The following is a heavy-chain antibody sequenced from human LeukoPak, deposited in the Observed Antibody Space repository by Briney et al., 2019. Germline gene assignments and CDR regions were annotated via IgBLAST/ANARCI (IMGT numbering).Heavy chain of an antibody. Sequence: SETLSLTCTVSGGSITSSFYWSWIRPSPGKGLEWIGYIYNSGGTKYNPSLKGRLTISVDTSKNQFSLNLSSVTAADTAVYYCARSGEASGWNVGWFDPWGQGTLVTVSS. CDR3: ARSGEASGWNVGWFDP. J-gene: IGHJ5*02. CDR1: GGSITSSFY. V-gene: IGHV4-59*01. D-gene: IGHD6-19*01. CDR2: IYNSGGT.